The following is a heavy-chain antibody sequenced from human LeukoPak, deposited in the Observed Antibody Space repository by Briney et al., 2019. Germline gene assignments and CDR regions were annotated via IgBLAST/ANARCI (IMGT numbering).Heavy chain of an antibody. Sequence: GGSMGLSCAASGFTFSSYEMNWVRQAPGKGLEWVSYISSSGSTIYYADSVKGRFTLSRDNAKNSMYLQMNSLRAEVTAVYYCARSGGYFDWLSNHDAFDIWGQGTMVTVSS. CDR3: ARSGGYFDWLSNHDAFDI. J-gene: IGHJ3*02. CDR1: GFTFSSYE. CDR2: ISSSGSTI. D-gene: IGHD3-9*01. V-gene: IGHV3-48*03.